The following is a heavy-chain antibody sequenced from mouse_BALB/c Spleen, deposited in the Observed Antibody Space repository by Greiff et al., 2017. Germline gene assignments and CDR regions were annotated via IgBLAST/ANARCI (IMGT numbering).Heavy chain of an antibody. CDR2: ISSGGSYT. CDR3: TRDGGKGY. V-gene: IGHV5-6-4*01. CDR1: GFTFSSYG. Sequence: EVQVVESGGGLVQPGGSLKLSCAASGFTFSSYGMSWVRQTPEKRLEWVATISSGGSYTYYPDSVKGRFTISRDNAKNTLYLQMSSLKSEDTAMYYCTRDGGKGYWGQGTTLTVSS. D-gene: IGHD1-1*02. J-gene: IGHJ2*01.